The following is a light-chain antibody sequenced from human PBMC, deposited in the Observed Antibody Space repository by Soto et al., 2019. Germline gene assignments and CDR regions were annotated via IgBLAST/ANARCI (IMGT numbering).Light chain of an antibody. Sequence: QSALTQPASVSGSPGQSITISCTGTSSDVATYNLVSWYQQRPGTAPQLIIYEVTKRPSGVSPRFSGSQSGNTASLTISGLQADDEADYYCCSRVFGGGTKLTVL. CDR1: SSDVATYNL. CDR2: EVT. CDR3: CSRV. V-gene: IGLV2-23*02. J-gene: IGLJ3*02.